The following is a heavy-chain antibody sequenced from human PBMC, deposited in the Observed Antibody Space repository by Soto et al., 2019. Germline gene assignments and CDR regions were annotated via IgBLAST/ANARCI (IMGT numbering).Heavy chain of an antibody. J-gene: IGHJ4*02. CDR1: GFTFSSNA. D-gene: IGHD3-10*01. CDR2: ISGSGGTT. Sequence: EVQLLESGGGLVQPGGSLRISCIGSGFTFSSNAISWVRQAPGKGLEWVSAISGSGGTTYYADSVKGRFAVSRDNSNNTLYLQMNSLRAEDTAVYYCAKQRAGFGSGSDTYYFDYWGQGTLVTVSS. V-gene: IGHV3-23*01. CDR3: AKQRAGFGSGSDTYYFDY.